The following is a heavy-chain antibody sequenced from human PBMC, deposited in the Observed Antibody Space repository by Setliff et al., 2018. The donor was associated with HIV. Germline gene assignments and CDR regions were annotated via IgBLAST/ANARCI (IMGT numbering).Heavy chain of an antibody. Sequence: SSVKVSCKSSGYTFSNYALHWVRQAPGQRLEWMGWINTANANTKYSQKFQGRVTITRDTSASTAYMELSSLRSEDTAVYFCARDMQDNNSFGPNSNLGYWGQGTQVTVSS. CDR3: ARDMQDNNSFGPNSNLGY. CDR2: INTANANT. D-gene: IGHD5-18*01. J-gene: IGHJ4*02. CDR1: GYTFSNYA. V-gene: IGHV1-3*04.